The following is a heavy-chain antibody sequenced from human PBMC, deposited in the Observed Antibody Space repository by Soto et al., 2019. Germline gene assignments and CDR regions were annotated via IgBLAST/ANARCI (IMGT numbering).Heavy chain of an antibody. CDR2: ITQSGGNI. D-gene: IGHD5-12*01. J-gene: IGHJ4*02. CDR3: ARDFSMVIVAPGY. Sequence: LRLSCAASGFTFRDYTLSWVRQAPGKGLEWVSGITQSGGNIYYADSVKGRFTISRDSSKNTVFLQINTLRADDTAVYYCARDFSMVIVAPGYWGQGTLVTVSS. CDR1: GFTFRDYT. V-gene: IGHV3-23*01.